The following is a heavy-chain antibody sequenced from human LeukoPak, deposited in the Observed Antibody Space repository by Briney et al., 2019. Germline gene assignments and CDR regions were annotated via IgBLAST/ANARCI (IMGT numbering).Heavy chain of an antibody. CDR3: ARVPRIAVAGRPFDY. D-gene: IGHD6-19*01. CDR2: INHSGST. V-gene: IGHV4-34*01. Sequence: PSETLSLTCAVYGGSFSGYYWSWIRQPPGKGLEWIGEINHSGSTNYNPSLKCRVTISVDTSKNQFSLKLSSVTAADTAVYYCARVPRIAVAGRPFDYWGQGTLVTVSS. CDR1: GGSFSGYY. J-gene: IGHJ4*02.